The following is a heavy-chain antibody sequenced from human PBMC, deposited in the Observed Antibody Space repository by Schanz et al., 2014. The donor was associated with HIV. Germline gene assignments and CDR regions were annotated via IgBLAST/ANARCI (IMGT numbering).Heavy chain of an antibody. J-gene: IGHJ5*02. V-gene: IGHV4-39*01. CDR3: ARHRLRGIAEGCWFDP. Sequence: QVQLQESGPGLVKPSETLSLTCGVSGDSFSSDSHYWNWIRQPPGKGPEWIGFVSYSGSTYFNPSLKSRFPLPVDMPKKLSSRGLSSVPAADTAVYYCARHRLRGIAEGCWFDPWGQGTLVTVSS. D-gene: IGHD6-13*01. CDR1: GDSFSSDSHY. CDR2: VSYSGST.